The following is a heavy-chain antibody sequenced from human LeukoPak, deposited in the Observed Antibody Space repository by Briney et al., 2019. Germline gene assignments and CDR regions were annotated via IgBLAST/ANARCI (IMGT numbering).Heavy chain of an antibody. J-gene: IGHJ4*02. CDR1: GFTFSSYS. CDR3: ARVPSHDYGE. CDR2: ISSSSSYI. D-gene: IGHD4-17*01. Sequence: GGSLRLSCAVSGFTFSSYSMNWVRHAPGPGLGWVSSISSSSSYIYYADSVKGRFNISRDNAKNSLYLQMNSLRAEDTAVYYCARVPSHDYGEWGQGTLVTVSS. V-gene: IGHV3-21*01.